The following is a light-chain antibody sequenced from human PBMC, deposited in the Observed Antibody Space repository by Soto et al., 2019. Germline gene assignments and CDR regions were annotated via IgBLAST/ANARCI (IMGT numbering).Light chain of an antibody. CDR1: SSDVGSYNL. V-gene: IGLV2-23*02. Sequence: QSVLTQPASVSGSPGQSITISCTGTSSDVGSYNLVSWYQHHPGKAPKLMIYEVSKRPSGVSNRFSGSKSGNTSSLTISGLQAEDEGDYYCCSYARSSAYVFGTGT. J-gene: IGLJ1*01. CDR3: CSYARSSAYV. CDR2: EVS.